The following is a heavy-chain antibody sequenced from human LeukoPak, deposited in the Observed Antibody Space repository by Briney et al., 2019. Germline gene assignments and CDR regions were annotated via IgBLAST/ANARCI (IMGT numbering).Heavy chain of an antibody. CDR1: GGTFSSYA. CDR3: ARAGWIQLWSQPHYFDY. V-gene: IGHV1-69*06. D-gene: IGHD5-18*01. Sequence: ASVKVSCKASGGTFSSYAISWVRQAPGQGLEWMGGIIPIFGTANYAQKFQGRVTITADKSTSTAYMELSSLRSEDTAVYYCARAGWIQLWSQPHYFDYWGQGTLDTVSS. J-gene: IGHJ4*02. CDR2: IIPIFGTA.